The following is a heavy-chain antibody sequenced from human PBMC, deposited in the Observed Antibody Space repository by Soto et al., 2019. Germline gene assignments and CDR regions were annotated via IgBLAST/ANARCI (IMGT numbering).Heavy chain of an antibody. J-gene: IGHJ6*03. V-gene: IGHV4-39*01. CDR3: ARVSMVRYYYYMDV. CDR1: GGSISSSSYY. CDR2: IYYSGST. Sequence: SETLSLTCTVSGGSISSSSYYWGWIRQPPGKGLEWIGSIYYSGSTYYNPSLKSRVTISVDTSKSQFSLKLSSVTAADAAVYYCARVSMVRYYYYMDVWGKGTTVTVSS. D-gene: IGHD3-10*01.